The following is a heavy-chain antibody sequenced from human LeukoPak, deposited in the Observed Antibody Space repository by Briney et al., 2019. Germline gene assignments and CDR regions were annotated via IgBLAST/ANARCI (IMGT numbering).Heavy chain of an antibody. CDR2: IIPILGIA. CDR3: ARGRYCSSTSCYRRGLFDY. CDR1: GGTFSSYA. D-gene: IGHD2-2*02. Sequence: SVKVSCKASGGTFSSYAISWVRQAPGQGLEWMGRIIPILGIANYAQKFQGRVTITADKSTSTAYMELSSLRSEDTAVYYCARGRYCSSTSCYRRGLFDYWGQGTLVTVSS. V-gene: IGHV1-69*04. J-gene: IGHJ4*02.